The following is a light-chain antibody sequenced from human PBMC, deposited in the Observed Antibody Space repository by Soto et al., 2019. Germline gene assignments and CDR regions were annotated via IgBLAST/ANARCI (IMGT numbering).Light chain of an antibody. CDR3: SSFTTSSTVV. Sequence: QSVLTQPASVSGSPGQSITISCTGTSSDVGRYNSVSWYQQHPGKAPKLMIYEVSDRPSGVSNRFSGSKSGNTASLIISGLQAEDEADYYCSSFTTSSTVVFGGGTKLTVL. CDR1: SSDVGRYNS. J-gene: IGLJ2*01. CDR2: EVS. V-gene: IGLV2-14*01.